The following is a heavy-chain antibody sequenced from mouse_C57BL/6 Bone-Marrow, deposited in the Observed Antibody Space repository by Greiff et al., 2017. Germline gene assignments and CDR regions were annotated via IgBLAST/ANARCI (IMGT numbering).Heavy chain of an antibody. J-gene: IGHJ2*01. CDR2: IYPRSGNT. CDR1: GYTFTSYG. CDR3: ARYGDYAFDY. Sequence: VQGVESGAELARPGASVKLSCKASGYTFTSYGISWVKQRTGQGLEWIGEIYPRSGNTYYNEKFKGKATLTADKSSSTAYMELRSLTSEDSAVYFCARYGDYAFDYWGQGTTLTVSS. D-gene: IGHD2-4*01. V-gene: IGHV1-81*01.